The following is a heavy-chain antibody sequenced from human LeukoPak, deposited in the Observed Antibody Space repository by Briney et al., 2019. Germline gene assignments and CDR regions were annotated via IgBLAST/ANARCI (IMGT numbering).Heavy chain of an antibody. Sequence: SETLSLTCAVYGGSFSGYYWSWICQHPGKGLEWIGYIYYSGSTYYNPSLKSRVTISVDTSKNQFSLKLSSVTAADTAVYYCARDRSGAISDAFDIWGQGTMVTVSS. CDR1: GGSFSGYY. CDR2: IYYSGST. CDR3: ARDRSGAISDAFDI. D-gene: IGHD2-15*01. J-gene: IGHJ3*02. V-gene: IGHV4-31*11.